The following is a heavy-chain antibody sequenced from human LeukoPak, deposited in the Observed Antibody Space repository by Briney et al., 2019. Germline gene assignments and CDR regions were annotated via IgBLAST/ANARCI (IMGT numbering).Heavy chain of an antibody. Sequence: PGRSLRLSCAASGFTFSSYGMHWVRQAPGKGLEWVAVIWYDGSNKYYADSVKGRFTISRDNSKNTLYLQMNSLRAEDTAVYYCAKDRLRWLLYDAFDIWGQGTMVTVSS. J-gene: IGHJ3*02. D-gene: IGHD2-15*01. CDR2: IWYDGSNK. CDR1: GFTFSSYG. V-gene: IGHV3-33*06. CDR3: AKDRLRWLLYDAFDI.